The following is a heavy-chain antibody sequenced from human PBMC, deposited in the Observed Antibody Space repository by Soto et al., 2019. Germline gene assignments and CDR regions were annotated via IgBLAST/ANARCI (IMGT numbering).Heavy chain of an antibody. V-gene: IGHV1-58*02. Sequence: QMQLVQSGPEVKKPGTSVKVSCKTSGFTFTSSAMQWVRQARGQRLEWIGWIVVGSGHTNYAQKFQERVTITRDMSTSTAYMELSSLRAEDTAMYYCAAASSTSGGYYGMDVWGQGTTVTFSS. D-gene: IGHD2-2*01. CDR1: GFTFTSSA. J-gene: IGHJ6*02. CDR2: IVVGSGHT. CDR3: AAASSTSGGYYGMDV.